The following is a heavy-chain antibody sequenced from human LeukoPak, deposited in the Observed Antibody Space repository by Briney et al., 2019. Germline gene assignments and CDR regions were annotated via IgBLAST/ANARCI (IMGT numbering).Heavy chain of an antibody. D-gene: IGHD6-19*01. J-gene: IGHJ4*02. CDR1: GSSISTYG. Sequence: GASLRLCCSSSGSSISTYGMHWARQAPSNGLEWVSFIRYAANSQYSADSVTGRFTISRDNFKNTLYMQKNPLRAEVTYVYYCAKVGSGWYQIAYWGQGTLVTVSS. CDR2: IRYAANSQ. V-gene: IGHV3-30*02. CDR3: AKVGSGWYQIAY.